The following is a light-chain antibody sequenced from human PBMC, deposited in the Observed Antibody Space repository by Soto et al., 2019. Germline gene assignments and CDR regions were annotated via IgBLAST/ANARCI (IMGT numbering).Light chain of an antibody. V-gene: IGKV1-12*01. CDR2: ATA. CDR1: ESITGW. Sequence: DTQMTQSPSSVSASVGDRVTITCRASESITGWVAWYQQKPGKAPKLLIYATASLQSGVPSRFSGSGSGTDFTLTISSLQPEDFATYYCQQAMSFPLTFGGGTRVEIK. J-gene: IGKJ4*01. CDR3: QQAMSFPLT.